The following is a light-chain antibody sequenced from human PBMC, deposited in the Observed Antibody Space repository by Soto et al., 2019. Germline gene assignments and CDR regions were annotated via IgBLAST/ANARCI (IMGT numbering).Light chain of an antibody. CDR2: GNI. CDR1: ISNIGAGYD. CDR3: FSFTTTSTHV. J-gene: IGLJ1*01. V-gene: IGLV1-40*01. Sequence: QSVLTQPPSLSGAPGQRVTISCTGSISNIGAGYDVHWYQQRPGTAPKLLIFGNINRPSGVPDRFSGSKSGTSASLAITGLQAEDEAEYFCFSFTTTSTHVFGTGTKVTVL.